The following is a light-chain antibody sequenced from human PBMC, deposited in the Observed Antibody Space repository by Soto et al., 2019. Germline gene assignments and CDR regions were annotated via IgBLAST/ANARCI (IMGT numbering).Light chain of an antibody. J-gene: IGKJ1*01. Sequence: EIVLTQSPGTLSLSPGERATLSCRASQSVSSSYLAWYQQKPGQAPRLLIYGASSRATGIPDRFSGSGSGTDFTLTISRLEPEDFAVYYCQQYGSPTGWTFGQGTKVEIK. CDR1: QSVSSSY. CDR3: QQYGSPTGWT. CDR2: GAS. V-gene: IGKV3-20*01.